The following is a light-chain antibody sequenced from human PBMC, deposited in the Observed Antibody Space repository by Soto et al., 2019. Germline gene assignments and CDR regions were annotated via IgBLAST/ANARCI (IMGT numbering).Light chain of an antibody. CDR1: KCISSW. V-gene: IGKV1-5*01. Sequence: DIQMTQSPYTLYASVGERVTITCRASKCISSWFAWYQQKPGKTPKLLSYDVSSLESGVPSRFSGSASGTDFPNTISSPQPDASATYYCQQYNSYPFTFGPGTKTDIK. J-gene: IGKJ3*01. CDR2: DVS. CDR3: QQYNSYPFT.